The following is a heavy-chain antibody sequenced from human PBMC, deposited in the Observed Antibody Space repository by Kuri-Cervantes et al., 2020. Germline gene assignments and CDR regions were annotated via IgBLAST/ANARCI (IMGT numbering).Heavy chain of an antibody. D-gene: IGHD6-13*01. CDR2: ISSSSSPI. Sequence: GESLKISCEASGSTFNTDYMSWVRQAPGRGLEWLSLISSSSSPIYYADSVRGRFTSSRDNAKNALYLQMNSLRDVDTAVYYCAGDRGQQLVLGGAFDIWGQGTMVTVSS. J-gene: IGHJ3*02. V-gene: IGHV3-48*02. CDR3: AGDRGQQLVLGGAFDI. CDR1: GSTFNTDY.